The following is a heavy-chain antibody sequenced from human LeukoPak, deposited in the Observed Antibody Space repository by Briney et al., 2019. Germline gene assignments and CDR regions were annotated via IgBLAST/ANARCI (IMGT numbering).Heavy chain of an antibody. Sequence: PSETLSLTCAVSGDSISGYFWNWIRQPAGKGLERIGRIYTTGSTKYNPSLQSRITMSVDTSKNQFSLNLNSVTAADTAVYYCARGRGGDSRTFDYWGQGTLVTVSS. V-gene: IGHV4-4*07. J-gene: IGHJ4*02. CDR2: IYTTGST. CDR1: GDSISGYF. D-gene: IGHD2-21*01. CDR3: ARGRGGDSRTFDY.